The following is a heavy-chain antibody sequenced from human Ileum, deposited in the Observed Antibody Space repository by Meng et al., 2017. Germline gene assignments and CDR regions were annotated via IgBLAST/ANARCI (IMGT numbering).Heavy chain of an antibody. CDR1: VGAFSGYY. J-gene: IGHJ5*02. Sequence: QGQLQPLGAGLLKPSETLSLHCAVYVGAFSGYYWSWIRQPPGKGLEWIGEINHSGSTNYNPSLKSRVTISVDTSKNQFSLKLSSVTAADTAVYYCARGGPWFDPWGQGTLVTVSS. V-gene: IGHV4-34*01. CDR2: INHSGST. CDR3: ARGGPWFDP.